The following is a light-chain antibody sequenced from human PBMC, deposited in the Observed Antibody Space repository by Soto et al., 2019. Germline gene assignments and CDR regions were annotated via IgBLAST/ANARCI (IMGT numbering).Light chain of an antibody. V-gene: IGKV3-11*01. Sequence: EVVLTQSPATLSLSPGERATLSCRASQNVRAFLDWYQQKPGQAPRLLIYAASNRATGIPDRFSGSGSGTDFTLTISSLKPEDFAVYYCQQHSHWPPWTFGQGTRVEIQ. CDR3: QQHSHWPPWT. J-gene: IGKJ1*01. CDR1: QNVRAF. CDR2: AAS.